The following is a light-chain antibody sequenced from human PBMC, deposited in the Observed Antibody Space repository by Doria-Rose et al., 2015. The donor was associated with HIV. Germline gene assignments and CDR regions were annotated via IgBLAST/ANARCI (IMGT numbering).Light chain of an antibody. CDR1: QSFSSTY. CDR2: DGS. Sequence: DIVITQSPGTLSLSPGERATLSCRASQSFSSTYLAWYQQKPGQAPSLLIYDGSTRATGIPDRFSASGPGTDFTLTINRLEPEDFALYYCHQYGTSWTFGQGTKVEI. J-gene: IGKJ1*01. CDR3: HQYGTSWT. V-gene: IGKV3-20*01.